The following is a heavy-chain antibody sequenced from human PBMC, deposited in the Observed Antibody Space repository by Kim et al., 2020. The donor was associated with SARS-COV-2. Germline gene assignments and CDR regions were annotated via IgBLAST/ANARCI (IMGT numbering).Heavy chain of an antibody. D-gene: IGHD3-3*01. V-gene: IGHV4-31*03. CDR2: IYYSGST. Sequence: SETLSLTCTVSGGSISSGGYYWSWIRQHPGKGLEWIGYIYYSGSTYYNPSLKSRVTISVDTSKNQFSLKLSSVTAADTAVYYCARVESGYYRAFDIWGQGTMVTVSS. CDR1: GGSISSGGYY. J-gene: IGHJ3*02. CDR3: ARVESGYYRAFDI.